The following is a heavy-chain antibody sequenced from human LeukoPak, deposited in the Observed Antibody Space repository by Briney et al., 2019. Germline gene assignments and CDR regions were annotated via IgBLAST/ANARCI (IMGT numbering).Heavy chain of an antibody. Sequence: PGGSLRLSCADSKFTFSNYDISWVRQAPGRGLEWVSGISASSETTYYADSVKGRFTISRDSSKTILYLQMRGLRAEDTGVYFCAKRAGANSGPFDFWGRGALVTVSS. D-gene: IGHD6-25*01. J-gene: IGHJ4*02. CDR2: ISASSETT. CDR1: KFTFSNYD. V-gene: IGHV3-23*01. CDR3: AKRAGANSGPFDF.